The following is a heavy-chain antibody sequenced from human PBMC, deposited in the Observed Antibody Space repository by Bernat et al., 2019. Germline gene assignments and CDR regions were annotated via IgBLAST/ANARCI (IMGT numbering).Heavy chain of an antibody. V-gene: IGHV3-66*01. CDR1: GFTVSSNY. Sequence: EVQLVESGGGLVQPGGSLRLSCAASGFTVSSNYMSWVRQAPGKGLEWVSVIYSGGSTYYADSVKGRFTISRDNSKNTLYLQMNSLRAEDTAVYYCARVGDSSGYYYGYYFDYWGQEPWSPSPQ. CDR3: ARVGDSSGYYYGYYFDY. CDR2: IYSGGST. J-gene: IGHJ4*01. D-gene: IGHD3-22*01.